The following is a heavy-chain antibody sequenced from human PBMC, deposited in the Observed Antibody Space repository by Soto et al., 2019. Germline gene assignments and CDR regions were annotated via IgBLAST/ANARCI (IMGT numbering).Heavy chain of an antibody. CDR3: AREPGIVVIKEDAFDI. CDR1: GGSISSGDYY. J-gene: IGHJ3*02. CDR2: IYYSGST. Sequence: QVQLQESGPGLVKPSQTLSLTCTVSGGSISSGDYYWSWIRQPPGKGLEWIGYIYYSGSTYYNPPLKSRVTISVDTSKNQFSLKLSSVTAADTAVYYCAREPGIVVIKEDAFDIWGQGTMVTVSS. D-gene: IGHD3-22*01. V-gene: IGHV4-30-4*01.